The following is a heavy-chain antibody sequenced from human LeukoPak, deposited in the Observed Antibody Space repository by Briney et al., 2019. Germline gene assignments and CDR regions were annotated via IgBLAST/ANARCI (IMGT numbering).Heavy chain of an antibody. V-gene: IGHV3-30-3*01. J-gene: IGHJ4*02. CDR3: ARGPPYYGFWSGYYDY. D-gene: IGHD3-3*01. Sequence: PGRSLRLSCAASGFTFSSYTMHWVRQAPGKGLEWVAVISYDGSTEYYADSVKGRFTISRDNSKNTLYVQMNSLRAEDTAVYYCARGPPYYGFWSGYYDYWGQGTLVTVSS. CDR1: GFTFSSYT. CDR2: ISYDGSTE.